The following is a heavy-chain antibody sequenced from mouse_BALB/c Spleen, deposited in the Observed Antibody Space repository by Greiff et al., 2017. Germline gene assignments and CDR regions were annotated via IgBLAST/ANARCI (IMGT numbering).Heavy chain of an antibody. CDR1: GFSLTSYG. D-gene: IGHD1-1*01. Sequence: VQLQESGPGLVAPSQSLSITCTVSGFSLTSYGVHWVRQPPGKGLEWLGVIWAGGTTNYNSALMSRLSISKDNSKSQVFLKMNSLQTDDAAMYYCARGGLLNYYAMDYWGQGTSVTVSS. V-gene: IGHV2-9*02. J-gene: IGHJ4*01. CDR3: ARGGLLNYYAMDY. CDR2: IWAGGTT.